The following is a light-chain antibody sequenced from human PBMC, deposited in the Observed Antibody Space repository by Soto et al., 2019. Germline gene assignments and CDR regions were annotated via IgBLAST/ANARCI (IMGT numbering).Light chain of an antibody. CDR2: AAS. V-gene: IGKV1-12*01. J-gene: IGKJ5*01. Sequence: DIQMTQSPSSVSASVGDRVTITCRSSEDISTWLAWYQQKPGKAPKLLIYAASSLQSGVPSRFSGSGSGTDFTLTISRLQPEDFAVYYCQKYGSSPPITFGQGTRLEIK. CDR3: QKYGSSPPIT. CDR1: EDISTW.